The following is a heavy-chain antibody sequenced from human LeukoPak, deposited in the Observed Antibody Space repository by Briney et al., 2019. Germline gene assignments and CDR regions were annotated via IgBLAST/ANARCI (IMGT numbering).Heavy chain of an antibody. J-gene: IGHJ5*01. D-gene: IGHD6-6*01. V-gene: IGHV4-39*01. Sequence: SETLSLTCTVSGGSISSSSYYWGWVRQPPGKGLEWIGSIYYSGSTSYKPSLKSRLTISLDTSKNQFSLKVSSVTAADTAIYYCTRESSSSPDSWGQGTLVTVSS. CDR2: IYYSGST. CDR1: GGSISSSSYY. CDR3: TRESSSSPDS.